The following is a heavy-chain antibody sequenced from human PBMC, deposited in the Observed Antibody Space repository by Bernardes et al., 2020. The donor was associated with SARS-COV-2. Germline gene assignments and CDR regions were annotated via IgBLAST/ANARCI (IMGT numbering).Heavy chain of an antibody. CDR1: GYTFTSYV. CDR2: ISAYNGDT. D-gene: IGHD3-16*01. J-gene: IGHJ5*02. Sequence: ASVKVSCKASGYTFTSYVMIWVRQAPGQGLEWMGWISAYNGDTDYAQKLQGRVTMTTDTSTSTAYMELRSLRSDDTAVYYCATVVGKSNGGGWFDPWGQGTLVTVSS. CDR3: ATVVGKSNGGGWFDP. V-gene: IGHV1-18*01.